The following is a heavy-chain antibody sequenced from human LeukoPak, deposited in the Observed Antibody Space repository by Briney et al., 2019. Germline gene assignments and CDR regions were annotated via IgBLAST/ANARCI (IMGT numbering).Heavy chain of an antibody. CDR3: AELGITMIGGV. CDR2: ISSSGSTI. CDR1: GFTFSSYG. J-gene: IGHJ6*04. V-gene: IGHV3-48*03. D-gene: IGHD3-10*02. Sequence: PGGSLRLSCVASGFTFSSYGIHWVRQAPDKGLEWDSYISSSGSTIYYADSVKGRFTISRDNAKNSLYLQMNSLRAEDTAVYYCAELGITMIGGVWGKGTTVTISS.